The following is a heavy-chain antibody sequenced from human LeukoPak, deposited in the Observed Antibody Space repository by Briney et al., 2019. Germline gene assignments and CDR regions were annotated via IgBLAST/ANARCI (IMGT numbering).Heavy chain of an antibody. CDR1: GFTFSNYN. Sequence: GGSLRLSCAASGFTFSNYNMNWVRQAPGKGLEWVSYISSSSRTIYYADSVKGRFTISRDNSKNTLYLQMSSLKIEDTAFYYCAKDLSGSRPGDDYWGQGTLVTVSS. D-gene: IGHD5-12*01. V-gene: IGHV3-48*01. J-gene: IGHJ4*02. CDR2: ISSSSRTI. CDR3: AKDLSGSRPGDDY.